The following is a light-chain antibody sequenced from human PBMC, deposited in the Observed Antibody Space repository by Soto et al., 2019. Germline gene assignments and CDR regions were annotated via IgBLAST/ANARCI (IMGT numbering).Light chain of an antibody. CDR1: SSDIGGYNF. J-gene: IGLJ1*01. Sequence: QSVLTQPASVSGSPGQSITISCTGTSSDIGGYNFVSWYRQHPGKAPKLMIYEVSNRPSGVSDRFSGSKSGNTASLTISGLQAEDEADYYCSSFRSGTTLFGTG. CDR2: EVS. V-gene: IGLV2-14*01. CDR3: SSFRSGTTL.